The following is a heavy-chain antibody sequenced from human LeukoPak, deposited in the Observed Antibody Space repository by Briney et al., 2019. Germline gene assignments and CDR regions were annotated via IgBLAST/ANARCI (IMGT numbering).Heavy chain of an antibody. CDR3: VRDRIMITFGGALSL. D-gene: IGHD3-16*01. J-gene: IGHJ4*02. CDR1: GFTFSSYA. Sequence: PGGSLRLSWAASGFTFSSYAMHWVRQAPGKWLEWVAVISYDGSNKYYADSVKGRFTISRDNSKNTLDLQMNSLRAEDTAVYYCVRDRIMITFGGALSLWGQGTLVTVSS. V-gene: IGHV3-30-3*01. CDR2: ISYDGSNK.